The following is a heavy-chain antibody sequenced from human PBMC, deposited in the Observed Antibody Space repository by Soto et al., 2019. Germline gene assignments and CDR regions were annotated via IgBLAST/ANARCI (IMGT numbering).Heavy chain of an antibody. CDR2: IYSGGST. V-gene: IGHV3-53*01. CDR1: GFTVSSNY. D-gene: IGHD2-21*01. Sequence: PGGSLRLSXAASGFTVSSNYMSWVRQAPGKGLEWVSVIYSGGSTYYADSVKGRFTISRDNSKNTLYLQMNSLRAEDTAVYYCARDSAIAVLDYWGQGTLVTVSS. J-gene: IGHJ4*02. CDR3: ARDSAIAVLDY.